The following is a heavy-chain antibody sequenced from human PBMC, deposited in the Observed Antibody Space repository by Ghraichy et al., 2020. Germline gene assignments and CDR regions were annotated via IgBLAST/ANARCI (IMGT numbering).Heavy chain of an antibody. Sequence: ESLNISCTVSGGSISSYYWSWIRQPAGKGLEWIGRIYTSGSTNYNPSLKSRVTMSVDTSKNQFSLKLSSVTAADTAVYYCAREDVAARLFDYWGQGTLVTVSS. CDR2: IYTSGST. J-gene: IGHJ4*02. CDR1: GGSISSYY. CDR3: AREDVAARLFDY. V-gene: IGHV4-4*07. D-gene: IGHD6-6*01.